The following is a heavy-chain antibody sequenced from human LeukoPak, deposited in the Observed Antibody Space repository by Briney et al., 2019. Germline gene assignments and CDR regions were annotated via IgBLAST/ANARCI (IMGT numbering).Heavy chain of an antibody. J-gene: IGHJ4*02. CDR3: AKSRVGYDY. D-gene: IGHD5-12*01. V-gene: IGHV3-23*01. CDR2: ISGSGGST. Sequence: PGGSLRLSCAASGFTLRSYAMSWVRQAPGKGLKWVSAISGSGGSTYYADSVKGRFTISRDNSKNTLYLQMNSLRAEDTAVYYCAKSRVGYDYWGQGTLVTVSS. CDR1: GFTLRSYA.